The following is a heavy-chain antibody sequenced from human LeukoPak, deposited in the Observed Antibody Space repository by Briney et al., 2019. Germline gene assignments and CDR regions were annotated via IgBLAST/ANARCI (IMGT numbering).Heavy chain of an antibody. J-gene: IGHJ4*02. CDR1: GFTFSSYS. Sequence: GGSLRLSCAASGFTFSSYSMNWVRQAPGKGLEWVSSISTTSLNIYYADSLEGRFTVSRDNTGNSLYLQLNGLRAEDTAVYYCARERTVDTAMVGFDYWGQGTLVTVSS. V-gene: IGHV3-21*01. CDR3: ARERTVDTAMVGFDY. CDR2: ISTTSLNI. D-gene: IGHD5-18*01.